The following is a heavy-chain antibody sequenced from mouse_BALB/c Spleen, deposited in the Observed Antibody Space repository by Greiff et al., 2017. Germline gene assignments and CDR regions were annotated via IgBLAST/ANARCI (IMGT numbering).Heavy chain of an antibody. Sequence: EVQLQESGGGLVKPGGSLKLSCAASGFTFSSYAMSWVRQTPEKRLEWVASISSGGSTYYPDSVKGRFTISRDNARNILYLQMSSLRSEDTAMYYCARGYDYDVNYYAMDYWGQGTSVTVSS. V-gene: IGHV5-6-5*01. J-gene: IGHJ4*01. CDR1: GFTFSSYA. D-gene: IGHD2-4*01. CDR3: ARGYDYDVNYYAMDY. CDR2: ISSGGST.